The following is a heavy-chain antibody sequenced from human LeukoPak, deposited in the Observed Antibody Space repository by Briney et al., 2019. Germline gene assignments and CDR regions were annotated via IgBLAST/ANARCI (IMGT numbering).Heavy chain of an antibody. Sequence: SETLSLTCTVSGGSISSGGYYWSWIRQPPGKGLEWIGEINHSGSTNYNPSLKSRVTISVDTSKNQFSLKLSSVTAADTAVYYCARGRTSRSGYDYPSYYYDSSGTEDYWGQGTLVTVSS. CDR3: ARGRTSRSGYDYPSYYYDSSGTEDY. CDR2: INHSGST. D-gene: IGHD3-22*01. CDR1: GGSISSGGYY. J-gene: IGHJ4*02. V-gene: IGHV4-39*07.